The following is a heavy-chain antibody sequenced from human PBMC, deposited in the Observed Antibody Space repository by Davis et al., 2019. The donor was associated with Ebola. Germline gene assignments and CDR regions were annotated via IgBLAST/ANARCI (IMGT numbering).Heavy chain of an antibody. V-gene: IGHV1-46*01. J-gene: IGHJ4*02. CDR2: INPSGGTT. Sequence: AVSVKVSCKASGYTLVSYYAHWVRQAPGQGLEWMGIINPSGGTTTYAQKFQGRVTMTRDTSTNTLYMELSSLTSGDTAVYYCVRDLRGWGDFDYWGQGTLATVSS. D-gene: IGHD3-10*01. CDR3: VRDLRGWGDFDY. CDR1: GYTLVSYY.